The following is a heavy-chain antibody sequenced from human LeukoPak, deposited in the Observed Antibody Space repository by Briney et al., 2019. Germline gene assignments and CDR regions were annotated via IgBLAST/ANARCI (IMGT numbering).Heavy chain of an antibody. CDR3: AQGGGYCSGGSCYVWFDP. Sequence: GGSLRLSCAASGFTFSSYSMNWVRQAPEKGLEWVSSISSSSSYIYYADSVKGRFTISRDNAKNSLHLQMNSLRAEDTAVYYCAQGGGYCSGGSCYVWFDPWGQGTLVTVSS. V-gene: IGHV3-21*01. CDR2: ISSSSSYI. J-gene: IGHJ5*02. D-gene: IGHD2-15*01. CDR1: GFTFSSYS.